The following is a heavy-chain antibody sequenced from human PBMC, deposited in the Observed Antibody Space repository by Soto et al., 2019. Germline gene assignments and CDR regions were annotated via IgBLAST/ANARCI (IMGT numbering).Heavy chain of an antibody. V-gene: IGHV3-23*01. Sequence: EVQLLDSGGGLVQPGGSLRLSCAASGFTFSNYAMSWVRQAPGKGLEWVSTISGNGGSTYYADSVKGRFTISRDNSKNMLFLQINSLRDDASAVYDCAKRPASIITFDYWGQGTPVTVSS. CDR1: GFTFSNYA. D-gene: IGHD2-2*01. CDR2: ISGNGGST. J-gene: IGHJ4*02. CDR3: AKRPASIITFDY.